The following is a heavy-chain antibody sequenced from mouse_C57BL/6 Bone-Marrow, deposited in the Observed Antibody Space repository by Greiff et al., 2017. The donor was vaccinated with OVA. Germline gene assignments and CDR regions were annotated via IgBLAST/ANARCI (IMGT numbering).Heavy chain of an antibody. D-gene: IGHD2-2*01. CDR2: IYPGDGDT. CDR3: ARGGIRVTSSFDY. Sequence: VQLQQSGPELVKPGASVKISCKASGYAFSSSWMNWVKQRPGKGLEWIGRIYPGDGDTNYNGKFKGKATLTADKSSSTAYMQLSSLTSEDSAVYCCARGGIRVTSSFDYWGQGTTLTVSS. CDR1: GYAFSSSW. J-gene: IGHJ2*01. V-gene: IGHV1-82*01.